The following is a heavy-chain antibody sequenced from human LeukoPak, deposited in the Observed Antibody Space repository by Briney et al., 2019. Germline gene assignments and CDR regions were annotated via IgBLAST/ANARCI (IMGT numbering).Heavy chain of an antibody. J-gene: IGHJ4*02. V-gene: IGHV4-59*08. CDR2: IHYTGST. D-gene: IGHD5-18*01. CDR3: ARLPGYSYGDGYYFDC. Sequence: SETLSLTCSVSGGSISSYYWNWIRQPPGKGLEWIGYIHYTGSTNYNPSLKSRVTISVDTSKSQFSLKLSSVTAADTAVYYCARLPGYSYGDGYYFDCWGQGTLVTVSS. CDR1: GGSISSYY.